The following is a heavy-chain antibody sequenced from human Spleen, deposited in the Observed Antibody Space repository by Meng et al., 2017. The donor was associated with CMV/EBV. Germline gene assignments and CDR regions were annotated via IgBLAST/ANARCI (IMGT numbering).Heavy chain of an antibody. Sequence: SETLSLTCTVSGGSVSSGSYFWTWILQPPGKGLEWIGHIYYSGSTNYNPSFKSRITISVDTSKNQFSLKVNSVIAADTAIYYCARELGTIPTLQYGMDVWGQGTTVTVSS. CDR2: IYYSGST. V-gene: IGHV4-61*01. D-gene: IGHD2-2*02. CDR1: GGSVSSGSYF. CDR3: ARELGTIPTLQYGMDV. J-gene: IGHJ6*02.